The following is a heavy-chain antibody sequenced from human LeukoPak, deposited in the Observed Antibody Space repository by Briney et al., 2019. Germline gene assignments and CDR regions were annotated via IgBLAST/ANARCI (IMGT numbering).Heavy chain of an antibody. J-gene: IGHJ5*02. CDR3: ARHKVVVAAGWFDP. Sequence: SETLSLTCTVSDASISTNNYWGWIRQPPGKGLEWIGGILYSGITYYNPSLKSRVTISVDTSKNQFSLKLSFVTAADTAVYYCARHKVVVAAGWFDPWGQGTLVTVSS. V-gene: IGHV4-39*01. CDR1: DASISTNNY. CDR2: ILYSGIT. D-gene: IGHD2-15*01.